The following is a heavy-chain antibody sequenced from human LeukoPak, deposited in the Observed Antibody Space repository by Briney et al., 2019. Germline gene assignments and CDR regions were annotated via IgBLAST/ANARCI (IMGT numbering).Heavy chain of an antibody. CDR1: GGTFSSYA. V-gene: IGHV1-69*04. CDR2: IIPILGIA. Sequence: VASVKVSCKASGGTFSSYAISWVRQAPGQGLEWMGRIIPILGIANYAQKFQGRVTITADKSTSTAYMELSSLRSEDTAVYYCARNPEFESSSWYYYGMDVWGQGTTVTVSS. CDR3: ARNPEFESSSWYYYGMDV. D-gene: IGHD6-13*01. J-gene: IGHJ6*02.